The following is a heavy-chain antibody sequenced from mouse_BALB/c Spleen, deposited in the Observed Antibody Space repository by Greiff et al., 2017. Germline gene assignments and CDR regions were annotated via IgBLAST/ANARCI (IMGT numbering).Heavy chain of an antibody. CDR3: ASGYGGPDY. V-gene: IGHV1-18*01. D-gene: IGHD1-1*01. Sequence: VQLQQSGPELVKPGASVKIPCKASGYTFTDYNMYWVKQSHGKSLEWIGDINPNNGGTIYNQKFKGKATLTVDKSSSTAYMELRSLTSEDTAVYYCASGYGGPDYWGQGTAVTVSS. CDR2: INPNNGGT. J-gene: IGHJ2*01. CDR1: GYTFTDYN.